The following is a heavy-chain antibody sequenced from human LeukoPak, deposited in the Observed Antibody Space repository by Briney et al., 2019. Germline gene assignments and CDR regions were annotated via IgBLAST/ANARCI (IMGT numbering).Heavy chain of an antibody. CDR3: VVGGSPGY. Sequence: GGSLRLSCAASGLSFSAYKMHWVRHAPRKGLVWVSRISTEGYTTDYADFVQGRFTASRDNTKNTWSLEMNSLRAEDTAVYYCVVGGSPGYWGQGTLVTVSS. CDR1: GLSFSAYK. CDR2: ISTEGYTT. J-gene: IGHJ4*02. V-gene: IGHV3-74*01. D-gene: IGHD2-15*01.